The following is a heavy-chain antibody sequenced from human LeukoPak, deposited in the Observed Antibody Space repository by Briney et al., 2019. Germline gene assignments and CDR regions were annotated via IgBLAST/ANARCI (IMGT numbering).Heavy chain of an antibody. CDR3: ARGATMVRGAVRGYGMDV. Sequence: ATVKVSCKASGYTFTSYDINWVRQATGQGLEWMGWMNPNSGNTGYAQKFQGRVTMTRNTSISTAYMELSSLRSEDTAVYYCARGATMVRGAVRGYGMDVWGQGTTVTVSS. J-gene: IGHJ6*02. D-gene: IGHD3-10*01. V-gene: IGHV1-8*01. CDR2: MNPNSGNT. CDR1: GYTFTSYD.